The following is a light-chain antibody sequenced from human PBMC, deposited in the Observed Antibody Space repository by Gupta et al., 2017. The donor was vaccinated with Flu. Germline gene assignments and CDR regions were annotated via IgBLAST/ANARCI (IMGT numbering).Light chain of an antibody. Sequence: ERATLSCRASQSVSSSYLAWYLQKPGQAPRLLIYGASNRATGIPDRFSGSGSGTDFTLTISRLEPEDFAVYYCQQYGTPPYTFGQGTKLEIK. CDR2: GAS. J-gene: IGKJ2*01. CDR3: QQYGTPPYT. V-gene: IGKV3-20*01. CDR1: QSVSSSY.